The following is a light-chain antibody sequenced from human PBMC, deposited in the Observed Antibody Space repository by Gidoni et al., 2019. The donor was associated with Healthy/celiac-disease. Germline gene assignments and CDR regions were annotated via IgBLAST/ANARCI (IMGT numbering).Light chain of an antibody. CDR2: GAYGAS. J-gene: IGKJ4*01. Sequence: EFVLTQSSGSLSLAPGERATLSCRASQSVINGYLAWYQQTPGQAPRLHVYGAYGASTRATGIPDRCSGSGSRTDFTLTIRRLEPEDAAVYYWQEYGSLVTFGGGTKVEIK. CDR3: QEYGSLVT. V-gene: IGKV3-20*01. CDR1: QSVINGY.